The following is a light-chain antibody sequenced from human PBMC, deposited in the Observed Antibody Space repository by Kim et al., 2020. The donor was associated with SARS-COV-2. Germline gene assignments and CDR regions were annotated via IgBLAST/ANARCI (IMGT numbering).Light chain of an antibody. Sequence: SVGDRVTITCRASQDIGYYLAWYQHKPGKVPKLLIYGASTLHSGVPSRFSGSGSGTDFSLTISSLQPEDVATYYCQKYSSAPPWTFGQGTKVDIK. CDR3: QKYSSAPPWT. CDR2: GAS. V-gene: IGKV1-27*01. J-gene: IGKJ1*01. CDR1: QDIGYY.